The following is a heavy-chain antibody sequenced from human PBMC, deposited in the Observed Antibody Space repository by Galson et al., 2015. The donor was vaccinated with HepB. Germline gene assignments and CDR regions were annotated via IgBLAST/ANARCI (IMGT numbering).Heavy chain of an antibody. CDR2: INADNGNT. Sequence: SVKVSCKASGYSFISYGIHWVRQAPGQRPEWMGWINADNGNTKYSEKFQGRVTMTRDASASTVYMEVSSLRSEDTAIYHCARDKSSGLFFDYWGQGTPVTVSS. D-gene: IGHD6-19*01. V-gene: IGHV1-3*01. CDR3: ARDKSSGLFFDY. CDR1: GYSFISYG. J-gene: IGHJ4*02.